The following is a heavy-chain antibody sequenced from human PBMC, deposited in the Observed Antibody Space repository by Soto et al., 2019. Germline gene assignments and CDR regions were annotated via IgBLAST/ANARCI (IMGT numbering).Heavy chain of an antibody. CDR3: ARGQLPGTNYYYYYMDV. CDR1: GGTFSSYT. CDR2: IIPILGIA. Sequence: QVQLVQSGAEVKKSGSSVKVSCKASGGTFSSYTISWVRQAPGQGLEWMGRIIPILGIANYAQKFQGRVTITADKSTSTAYMELSSLRSEDTAVYYCARGQLPGTNYYYYYMDVWGKGTTVTVSS. D-gene: IGHD2-2*01. V-gene: IGHV1-69*02. J-gene: IGHJ6*03.